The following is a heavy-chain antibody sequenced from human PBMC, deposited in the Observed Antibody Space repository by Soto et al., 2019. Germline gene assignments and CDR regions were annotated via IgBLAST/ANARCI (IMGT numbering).Heavy chain of an antibody. CDR3: ARWGTYSRLIIGDWFDP. Sequence: QVQLQESGPGLVKPSETLSLTCGVSGGSISNNYWSWIRQPPGKGLEWIGYISHSGSTNYNPALRSRVTISVDTSKKQFALKLNSVTAADTAVYYCARWGTYSRLIIGDWFDPWGQGTLVTVAS. CDR1: GGSISNNY. CDR2: ISHSGST. V-gene: IGHV4-59*01. D-gene: IGHD6-13*01. J-gene: IGHJ5*02.